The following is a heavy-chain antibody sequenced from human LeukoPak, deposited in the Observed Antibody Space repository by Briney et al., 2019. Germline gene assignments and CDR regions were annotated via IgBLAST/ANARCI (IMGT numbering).Heavy chain of an antibody. D-gene: IGHD1-14*01. CDR1: GYPFTTYD. J-gene: IGHJ2*01. Sequence: ASVRVSCKASGYPFTTYDINWVRKATGQGLEWMGWMNPSSGYTGYSQKFQGRVTMTRNTSITTAYMELSSLRSEDTAVYYCARISDHNWYFDLWGRGTLVTVSS. V-gene: IGHV1-8*01. CDR2: MNPSSGYT. CDR3: ARISDHNWYFDL.